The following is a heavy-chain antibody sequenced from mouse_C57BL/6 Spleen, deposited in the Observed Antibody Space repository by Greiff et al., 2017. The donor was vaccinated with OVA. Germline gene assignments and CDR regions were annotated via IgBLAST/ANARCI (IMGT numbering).Heavy chain of an antibody. CDR2: INPNNGGT. CDR1: GYTFTDYY. Sequence: VQLQQSGPELVKPGASVKISCKASGYTFTDYYMNWVKQSHGKSLEWIGDINPNNGGTSYNQKFKGKATLTVDKSSSTAYMEIRSLTSEDSAVYYCARNRRGYLDYWGQGTTLTVSS. CDR3: ARNRRGYLDY. V-gene: IGHV1-26*01. J-gene: IGHJ2*01.